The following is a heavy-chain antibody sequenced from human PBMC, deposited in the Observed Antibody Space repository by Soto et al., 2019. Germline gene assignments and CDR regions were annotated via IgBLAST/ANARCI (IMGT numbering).Heavy chain of an antibody. CDR3: ASRSATVLSLTY. V-gene: IGHV3-23*01. Sequence: QTGGSLRLSCAASGFTFDGYAMSWVRQAPGKGLQWVSTIGGSGDGTYYAGSVKGRFTISRDNSKNTLYLQMNSLRAEDTAVYYCASRSATVLSLTYWGPGTQVTVSS. J-gene: IGHJ4*02. CDR1: GFTFDGYA. CDR2: IGGSGDGT. D-gene: IGHD2-8*01.